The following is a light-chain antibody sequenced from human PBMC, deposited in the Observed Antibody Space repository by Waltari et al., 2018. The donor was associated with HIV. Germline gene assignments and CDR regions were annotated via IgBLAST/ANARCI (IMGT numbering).Light chain of an antibody. J-gene: IGKJ2*01. Sequence: EIVLTQSPGTLSVSPGGSATLSCRASQSVASNYLAWYQQKLGQAPSLLVYGASSRATDIPARFSGSGSGTDFTLTISRLEPEDSAVYYCQQYGRSPYTFGQGTKLEIK. CDR1: QSVASNY. CDR3: QQYGRSPYT. V-gene: IGKV3-20*01. CDR2: GAS.